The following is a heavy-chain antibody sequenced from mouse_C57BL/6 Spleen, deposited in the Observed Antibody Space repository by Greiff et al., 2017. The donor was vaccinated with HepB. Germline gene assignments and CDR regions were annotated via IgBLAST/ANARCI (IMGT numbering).Heavy chain of an antibody. Sequence: EVHLVESGGGLVQPKGSLKLSCAASGFSFNTYAMNWVRQAPGKGLEWVARIRSKSNNYATYYADSVKDRFTISRDDSESMLYLQMNNLKTEDTAMYYCVRDYYGSSYVGRYYYAMDYWGQGTSVTVSS. CDR2: IRSKSNNYAT. V-gene: IGHV10-1*01. CDR1: GFSFNTYA. D-gene: IGHD1-1*01. CDR3: VRDYYGSSYVGRYYYAMDY. J-gene: IGHJ4*01.